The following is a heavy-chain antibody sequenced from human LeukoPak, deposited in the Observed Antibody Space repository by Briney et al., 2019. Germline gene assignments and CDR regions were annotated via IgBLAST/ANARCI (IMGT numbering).Heavy chain of an antibody. J-gene: IGHJ5*02. D-gene: IGHD6-13*01. CDR1: GGTFSSYA. CDR2: IIPIFGTA. V-gene: IGHV1-69*06. CDR3: ASSSTTFLPNPNWFDP. Sequence: SVKVSCKASGGTFSSYAISWVRQAPGQGLEWMGGIIPIFGTANYAQKFQGRVTITADKSTSTAYMELSSLRSEDTAVYYCASSSTTFLPNPNWFDPWGQGTLVTVSS.